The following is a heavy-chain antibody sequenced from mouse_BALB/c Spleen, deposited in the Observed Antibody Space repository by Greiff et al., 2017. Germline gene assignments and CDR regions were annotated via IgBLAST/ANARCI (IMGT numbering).Heavy chain of an antibody. D-gene: IGHD2-1*01. V-gene: IGHV1-80*01. Sequence: AQLQQSGAELVRPGSSVKISCKASGYAFSSYWMNWVKQRPGQGLEWIGQIYPGDGDTNYNGKFKGKATLTADKSSSTAYMQLSSLTSEDSAVYFCARYYGNYRAWFAYWGQGTLVTVSA. CDR3: ARYYGNYRAWFAY. J-gene: IGHJ3*01. CDR1: GYAFSSYW. CDR2: IYPGDGDT.